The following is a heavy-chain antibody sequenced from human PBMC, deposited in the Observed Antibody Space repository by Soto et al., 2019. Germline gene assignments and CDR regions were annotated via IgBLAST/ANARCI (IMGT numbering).Heavy chain of an antibody. Sequence: QVQLVESGGGVVQPGRSLRLSCAASGFTFSSYAMHWVRQAPGKGLEWVGFIWYDGSNTFYAESVKGRFTISRDNSKNTVYLQINALRADDTAVYCWARDFSMVIVAPGYWGQGTLVTVSS. CDR1: GFTFSSYA. V-gene: IGHV3-33*01. D-gene: IGHD5-12*01. CDR2: IWYDGSNT. J-gene: IGHJ4*02. CDR3: ARDFSMVIVAPGY.